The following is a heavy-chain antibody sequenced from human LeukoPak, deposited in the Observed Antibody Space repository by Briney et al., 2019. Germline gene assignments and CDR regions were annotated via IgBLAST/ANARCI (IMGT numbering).Heavy chain of an antibody. J-gene: IGHJ4*02. V-gene: IGHV3-66*01. CDR3: AIINY. Sequence: GSLRIFCATSGFTGSSHQMSWVRQAPGKGVEWVSVIYSGGSTYYADSVKGRFTISRDNSKNTLYLQMNSLRAEDTAVYYCAIINYWGQGTLVTVSS. D-gene: IGHD2/OR15-2a*01. CDR2: IYSGGST. CDR1: GFTGSSHQ.